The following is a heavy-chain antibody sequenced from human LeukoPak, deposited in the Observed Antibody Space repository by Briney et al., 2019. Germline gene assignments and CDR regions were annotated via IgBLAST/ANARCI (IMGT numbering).Heavy chain of an antibody. J-gene: IGHJ4*02. CDR1: GGSISSGSCY. D-gene: IGHD6-19*01. Sequence: SQTLSLTCTVSGGSISSGSCYWSWIRQPAGKGLEWIGRIYTSGSTNYNPSLKSRVTISVDTSKNQFSLKLRSVTAADTAAYYCATSFDSSGGNPFDYWGQGTLVTVSS. CDR3: ATSFDSSGGNPFDY. V-gene: IGHV4-61*02. CDR2: IYTSGST.